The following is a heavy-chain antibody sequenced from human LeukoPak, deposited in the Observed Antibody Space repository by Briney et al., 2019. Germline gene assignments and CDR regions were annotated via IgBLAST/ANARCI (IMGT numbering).Heavy chain of an antibody. CDR1: GFTLSSYG. CDR3: ATNYDILTGYLSDAFDI. Sequence: GGSLRLSCAASGFTLSSYGMHWVRQAPGKGLEWVAFIRYDGSNKYYADSVKGRFTISRDNSKNTRYLQMNSLRAEDTAVYYCATNYDILTGYLSDAFDIWGQGTMVTVSS. J-gene: IGHJ3*02. CDR2: IRYDGSNK. V-gene: IGHV3-30*02. D-gene: IGHD3-9*01.